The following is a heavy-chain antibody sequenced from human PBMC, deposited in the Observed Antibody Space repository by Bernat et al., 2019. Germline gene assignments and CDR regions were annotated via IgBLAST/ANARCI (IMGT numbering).Heavy chain of an antibody. V-gene: IGHV4-39*01. D-gene: IGHD6-19*01. CDR2: IYYSGST. CDR3: ARSTTGIAVAGPYYYYYGMDV. Sequence: QLQLQESGPELVKPSETLSLTCTVSGGSISSSSYYWGWIRQPPGKGLEWIGSIYYSGSTYYNPSLKSRVTISVDTSKNQFSLKLSSVTAADTAVYCCARSTTGIAVAGPYYYYYGMDVWGQGTTVTVSS. CDR1: GGSISSSSYY. J-gene: IGHJ6*02.